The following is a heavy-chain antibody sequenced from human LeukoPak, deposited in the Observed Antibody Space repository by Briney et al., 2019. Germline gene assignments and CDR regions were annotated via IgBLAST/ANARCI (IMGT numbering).Heavy chain of an antibody. CDR2: IYYSGST. CDR1: GGSISSSSYY. D-gene: IGHD2-15*01. V-gene: IGHV4-39*01. CDR3: ASGVVVVAAPEGWH. Sequence: VKPSETLSLTCTVSGGSISSSSYYWGWIRQPPGKGLEWIGSIYYSGSTYYNPSLKSRVTISVDTSKNQFSLKLSSVTAADTAVYYCASGVVVVAAPEGWHWGQGTLVTVSS. J-gene: IGHJ4*02.